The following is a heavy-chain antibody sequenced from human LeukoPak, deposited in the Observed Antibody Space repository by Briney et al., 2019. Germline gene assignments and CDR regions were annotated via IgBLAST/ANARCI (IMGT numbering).Heavy chain of an antibody. CDR2: IYYSGNN. D-gene: IGHD3-10*01. J-gene: IGHJ2*01. V-gene: IGHV4-39*07. CDR3: ARDCGGPLSYDSGNYYRPNWYFDL. Sequence: SETLSLTCTVSGGSISSSNYYWGWIRQPPGKGLEWIGSIYYSGNNYYNPPLKSRLTISVDTSKNQFSLKLKSVTAADTAVYYCARDCGGPLSYDSGNYYRPNWYFDLWGRGTLVTVSS. CDR1: GGSISSSNYY.